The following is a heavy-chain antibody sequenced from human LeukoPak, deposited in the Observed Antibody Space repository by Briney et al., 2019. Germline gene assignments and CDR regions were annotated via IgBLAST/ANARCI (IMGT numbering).Heavy chain of an antibody. D-gene: IGHD3-3*01. V-gene: IGHV1-46*03. CDR3: ARLTIFGTVNFDY. Sequence: GASVKVSCKASGYTFTSYYMHWLRQAPGQGLEWMGIINPSGGSTSYAQRFQGRATMTRDTSTSTVYMELSSLRSEDTAVYYCARLTIFGTVNFDYWGQGTLVTVSS. CDR1: GYTFTSYY. J-gene: IGHJ4*02. CDR2: INPSGGST.